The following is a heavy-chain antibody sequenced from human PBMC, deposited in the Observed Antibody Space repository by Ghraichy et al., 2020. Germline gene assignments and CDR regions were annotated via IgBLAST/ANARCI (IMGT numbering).Heavy chain of an antibody. D-gene: IGHD3-16*01. CDR2: IKQDGSEK. Sequence: GGSLRLSCAASGFTFSSYWMSWVRQAPGKGLEWVANIKQDGSEKYYVDSVKGRFTISRDNAKNSLYLQMNSLRAEDTAVYYCARDRDYVWGTHLMDVWGKGTTVTVSS. CDR3: ARDRDYVWGTHLMDV. J-gene: IGHJ6*04. V-gene: IGHV3-7*01. CDR1: GFTFSSYW.